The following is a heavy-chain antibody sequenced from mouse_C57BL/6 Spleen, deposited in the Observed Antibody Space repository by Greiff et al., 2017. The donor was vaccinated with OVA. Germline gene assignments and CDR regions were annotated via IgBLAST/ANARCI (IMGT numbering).Heavy chain of an antibody. V-gene: IGHV1-55*01. CDR3: AREEANWDGSYWYFDV. CDR2: IYPGSGST. Sequence: QVQLQQPGAELVKPGASVKMSCKASGYTFTSYWITWVKQRPGQGLEWIGDIYPGSGSTNYNEKFKSKATLTVDTSSSTAYMQLSSLTSEDSAVYYCAREEANWDGSYWYFDVWGTGTTVTVSS. CDR1: GYTFTSYW. J-gene: IGHJ1*03. D-gene: IGHD4-1*01.